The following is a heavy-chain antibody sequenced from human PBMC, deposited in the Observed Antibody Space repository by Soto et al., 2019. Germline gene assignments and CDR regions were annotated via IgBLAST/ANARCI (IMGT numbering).Heavy chain of an antibody. V-gene: IGHV4-30-4*01. D-gene: IGHD3-3*01. J-gene: IGHJ6*02. CDR2: IYYVGST. CDR1: GGSISSSAYY. CDR3: AEDSWSVSAYYYRGMDV. Sequence: SETLSLTCTVPGGSISSSAYYWSWVRQTPVKGLEYIGYIYYVGSTYYNPSLKSRVTISKDTSKNQFSLQLTSGTAADTAVYYCAEDSWSVSAYYYRGMDVWGLGTTVTVSS.